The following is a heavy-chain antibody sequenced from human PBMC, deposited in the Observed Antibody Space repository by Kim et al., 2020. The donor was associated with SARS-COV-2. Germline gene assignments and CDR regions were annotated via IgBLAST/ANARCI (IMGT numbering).Heavy chain of an antibody. CDR3: AKGTGLGVITAPLH. CDR1: GFTFSKYA. Sequence: GGSLRLSCEGSGFTFSKYAMTWVRQAPGKVLEWVSAVSAADSSTYYADSVKGRFTVSRDDSKNTLYLEMSSLGADDTAVYYCAKGTGLGVITAPLHWGQG. D-gene: IGHD2-21*01. J-gene: IGHJ1*01. CDR2: VSAADSST. V-gene: IGHV3-23*01.